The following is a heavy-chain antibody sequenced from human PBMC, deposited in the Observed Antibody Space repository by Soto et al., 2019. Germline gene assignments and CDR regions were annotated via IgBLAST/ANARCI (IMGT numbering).Heavy chain of an antibody. D-gene: IGHD6-6*01. V-gene: IGHV4-34*01. J-gene: IGHJ6*02. CDR3: ARVGAESSSYGDPNYGMDV. Sequence: XETLSLTCAVYGGSFSGYDWSWIRQPPGKGLERIGEINHSGSTNYNPSLKSRVTISVDTSKNQFSLKLSSVTAADTAVYYCARVGAESSSYGDPNYGMDVWGQGTTVTVSS. CDR1: GGSFSGYD. CDR2: INHSGST.